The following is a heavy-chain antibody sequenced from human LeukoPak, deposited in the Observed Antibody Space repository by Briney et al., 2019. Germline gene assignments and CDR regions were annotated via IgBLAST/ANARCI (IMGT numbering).Heavy chain of an antibody. V-gene: IGHV1-8*03. Sequence: GASVKVSCKASGYTFTNYGISWVRQAPGQGLEWMGWMNPNSGNTGYAQKFQGRVTITRNTSISTAYMELSSLRSEDTAVYYCARGPSMITFGGVIVTDPYYFDYWGQGTLVTVSS. CDR1: GYTFTNYG. J-gene: IGHJ4*02. CDR2: MNPNSGNT. D-gene: IGHD3-16*02. CDR3: ARGPSMITFGGVIVTDPYYFDY.